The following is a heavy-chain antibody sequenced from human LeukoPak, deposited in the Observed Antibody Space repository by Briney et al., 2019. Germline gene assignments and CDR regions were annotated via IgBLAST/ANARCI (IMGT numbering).Heavy chain of an antibody. CDR3: ARDPIYGYYFDY. V-gene: IGHV3-30*03. J-gene: IGHJ4*02. CDR2: ISYDGSNK. Sequence: PGGSLRLSCAASGFTFSSYWMSWVRQAPGKGLEWVAVISYDGSNKYYADSVKGRFTISRDNSKNTLYLQMNSLRAEDTAVYYCARDPIYGYYFDYWGQGTLVTVSS. CDR1: GFTFSSYW. D-gene: IGHD4-17*01.